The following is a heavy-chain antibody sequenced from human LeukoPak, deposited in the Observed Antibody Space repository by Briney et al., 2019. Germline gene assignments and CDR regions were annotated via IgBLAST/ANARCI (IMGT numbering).Heavy chain of an antibody. Sequence: GGSLRLSCAVSGITLSNYGMSWVRQAPGKGLEWVAGLSGSGGGTNYADSVQGRFTISRDNPKNTLYLQMNSLRTEDTAVYFCAKRGVVIRVFLVGFHKEAYYFDSWGQGALVTVSS. CDR1: GITLSNYG. J-gene: IGHJ4*02. D-gene: IGHD3-10*01. V-gene: IGHV3-23*01. CDR2: LSGSGGGT. CDR3: AKRGVVIRVFLVGFHKEAYYFDS.